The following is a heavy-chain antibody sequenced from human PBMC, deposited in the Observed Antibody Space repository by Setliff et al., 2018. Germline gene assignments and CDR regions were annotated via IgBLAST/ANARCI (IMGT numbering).Heavy chain of an antibody. J-gene: IGHJ6*03. CDR3: ARGRHPPWSGYPYYYMDV. Sequence: GASVKVSCKASGYTFTGYYMHWVRQAPGQGLEWMGRINPNSGGTNYAQKFQGRVTITADKSTSTAYMELSSLRSEDTAVYYCARGRHPPWSGYPYYYMDVWGKGTTVTVSS. CDR2: INPNSGGT. D-gene: IGHD3-3*01. V-gene: IGHV1-2*06. CDR1: GYTFTGYY.